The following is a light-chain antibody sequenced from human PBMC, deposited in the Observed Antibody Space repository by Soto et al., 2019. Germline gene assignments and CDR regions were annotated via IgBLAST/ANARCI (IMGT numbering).Light chain of an antibody. V-gene: IGKV3-15*01. CDR2: GAS. J-gene: IGKJ1*01. CDR1: QSISDP. Sequence: IVMTQSPATLSLSPGGRLTLFCRASQSISDPLAWYQQKPGQAPRLLIHGASTRATGFPARVSGSGSGTEFTLTISSLQSEDFVVYYCQQYSNWPWTFGQGTKVDI. CDR3: QQYSNWPWT.